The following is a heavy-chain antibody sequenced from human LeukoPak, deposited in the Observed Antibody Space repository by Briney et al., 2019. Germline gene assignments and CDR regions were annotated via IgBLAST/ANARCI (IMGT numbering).Heavy chain of an antibody. CDR3: AHTDFGVVIYYFDY. Sequence: SGPTLVKPTQTLTLTCTFSGFSLSTSGVGVGWIRQPPGKALAWLALIFWNDDKRYSPSLRSRLIITKDTSKTEVVLTMTDMDPVDTATYYCAHTDFGVVIYYFDYWGQGTLVTVSS. CDR2: IFWNDDK. D-gene: IGHD3-3*01. V-gene: IGHV2-5*01. CDR1: GFSLSTSGVG. J-gene: IGHJ4*02.